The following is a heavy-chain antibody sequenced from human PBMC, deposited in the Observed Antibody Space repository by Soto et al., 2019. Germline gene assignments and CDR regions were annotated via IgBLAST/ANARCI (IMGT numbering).Heavy chain of an antibody. CDR2: ISAYNGNT. D-gene: IGHD5-12*01. CDR3: AVLGDGYITY. Sequence: ASVKVSCKASGYTFTSYGISWVRQAPGQGLEWMGWISAYNGNTNYAQKLQGRVTMTTDTSTSTAYLQWSSLKASDTAMYYCAVLGDGYITYWGQGTLVTVSS. V-gene: IGHV1-18*01. CDR1: GYTFTSYG. J-gene: IGHJ4*02.